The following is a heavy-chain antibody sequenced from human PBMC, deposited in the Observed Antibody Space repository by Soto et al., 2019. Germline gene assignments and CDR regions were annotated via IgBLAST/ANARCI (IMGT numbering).Heavy chain of an antibody. J-gene: IGHJ3*01. CDR2: FIPIFRTL. CDR1: GGIFGSHG. CDR3: VRDRRIYYSDPHDEFVASDYEV. Sequence: QVQLIQSEAAVMKPGSSVRVSCTASGGIFGSHGFSWVRQAPGQRLEWVGGFIPIFRTLTYTEKFQARVRIPAEESVNTVYLDLSGLTSDETAVYYCVRDRRIYYSDPHDEFVASDYEVWGQGTMVTVSS. D-gene: IGHD3-22*01. V-gene: IGHV1-69*01.